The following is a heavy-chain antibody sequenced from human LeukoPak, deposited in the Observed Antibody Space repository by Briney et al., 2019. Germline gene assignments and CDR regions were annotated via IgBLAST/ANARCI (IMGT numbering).Heavy chain of an antibody. J-gene: IGHJ4*02. CDR2: INSDGRGT. V-gene: IGHV3-74*01. CDR1: GVTFSIYW. CDR3: AREDYYDSCVFDY. D-gene: IGHD3-22*01. Sequence: VGSLRLSCAPRGVTFSIYWTHRGRQAPGKGLVWVSRINSDGRGTSYEDSVKGRFTISRDNAKNTLYLQMNSLRAEDTAVYYCAREDYYDSCVFDYWGQGNLVSVSS.